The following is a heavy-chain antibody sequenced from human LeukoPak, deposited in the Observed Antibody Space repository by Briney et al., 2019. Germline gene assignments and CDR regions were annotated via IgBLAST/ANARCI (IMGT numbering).Heavy chain of an antibody. CDR2: ISGDGGST. Sequence: GGSLRLSCAASGFTFDDYAMYWVRQAPGKGLEWVSLISGDGGSTYYADSVKGRFTISRDNSKNSLYLQMNSLRTEDTALYYCAKVLGYYDSSGYYQEGGFDYWGQGTLVTVSS. CDR1: GFTFDDYA. CDR3: AKVLGYYDSSGYYQEGGFDY. V-gene: IGHV3-43*02. D-gene: IGHD3-22*01. J-gene: IGHJ4*02.